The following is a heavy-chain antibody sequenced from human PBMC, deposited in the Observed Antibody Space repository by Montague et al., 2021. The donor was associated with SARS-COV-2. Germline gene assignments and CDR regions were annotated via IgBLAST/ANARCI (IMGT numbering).Heavy chain of an antibody. V-gene: IGHV2-70*01. CDR2: IDWDDDK. J-gene: IGHJ4*02. D-gene: IGHD6-19*01. CDR3: ARISAWYSSGWSAFDY. CDR1: GFSLSTSGMC. Sequence: PALVKPTQTLTLTCTFSGFSLSTSGMCVSWIRQPPGKALEWLALIDWDDDKYYNTSLKTRLTISKDTSKNQVVLTMTNMDPVDTATYYCARISAWYSSGWSAFDYWGQGTLVTVSS.